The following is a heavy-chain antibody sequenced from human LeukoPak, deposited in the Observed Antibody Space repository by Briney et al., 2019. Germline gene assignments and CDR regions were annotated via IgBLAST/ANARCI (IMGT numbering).Heavy chain of an antibody. CDR2: IKQDGSEK. Sequence: GGSLRLSCAASGFTFSSYAMSWVRQAPGKGLEWVANIKQDGSEKYYVDSVKGRFTISRDNAKNSLYLQMNSLRAEDTAVYYCARVDSSGYSLYYYYGMDVWGQGTTVTVSS. J-gene: IGHJ6*02. V-gene: IGHV3-7*01. CDR3: ARVDSSGYSLYYYYGMDV. CDR1: GFTFSSYA. D-gene: IGHD3-22*01.